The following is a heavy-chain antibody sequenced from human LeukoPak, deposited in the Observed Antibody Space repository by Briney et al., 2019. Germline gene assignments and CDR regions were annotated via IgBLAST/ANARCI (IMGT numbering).Heavy chain of an antibody. D-gene: IGHD5-18*01. CDR2: INSDGSST. CDR3: ARVHTATRGFDY. Sequence: PGGSLRLSRAASGFTFSSYWMHWVRQAPGKGLVWVSRINSDGSSTSYADSVKGRFTISRDNAKNTLYLQMNSLRAEDTAVYYCARVHTATRGFDYWGQGTLVTVSS. V-gene: IGHV3-74*01. J-gene: IGHJ4*02. CDR1: GFTFSSYW.